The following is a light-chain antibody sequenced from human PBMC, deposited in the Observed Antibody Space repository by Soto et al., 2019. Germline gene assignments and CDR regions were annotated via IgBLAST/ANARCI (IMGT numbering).Light chain of an antibody. CDR1: QSVSSH. CDR3: QQRTNWPLT. CDR2: DAS. Sequence: EIVLTQSPATLSLSPGERATLSCRASQSVSSHLGWYQQKPGKAPRLLIYDASNRATGIPARFSGSGSGTDFTLTISSLEAEDFAVYYCQQRTNWPLTFGGGTKGEIK. J-gene: IGKJ4*01. V-gene: IGKV3-11*01.